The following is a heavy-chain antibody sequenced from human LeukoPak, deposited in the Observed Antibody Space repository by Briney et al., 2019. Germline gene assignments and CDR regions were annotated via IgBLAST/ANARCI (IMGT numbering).Heavy chain of an antibody. CDR1: GYTFSNYY. D-gene: IGHD2-15*01. CDR2: INPNSGGT. V-gene: IGHV1-2*02. Sequence: ASVKVSCKASGYTFSNYYLHWVRQAPGQGLEWMGWINPNSGGTNYAQKFQGRVTMTRDTSISTAYMELSRLRSDDTAVYYCARRSDATEDYYYYYYMDVWGKGTTVTVSS. J-gene: IGHJ6*03. CDR3: ARRSDATEDYYYYYYMDV.